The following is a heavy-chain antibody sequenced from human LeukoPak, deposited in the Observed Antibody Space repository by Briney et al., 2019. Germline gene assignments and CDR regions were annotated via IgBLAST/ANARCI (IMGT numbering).Heavy chain of an antibody. Sequence: QTGGSLRLSCAASGFTFSSYEMNWVRQAPGKGLEWVSYISSSGSTIYYADSVKGRFTISRDNAKNSLYLQMNSLRAEDTAVYYCATAVPLDYWGQGTLVTVSS. D-gene: IGHD6-19*01. CDR3: ATAVPLDY. J-gene: IGHJ4*02. CDR2: ISSSGSTI. V-gene: IGHV3-48*03. CDR1: GFTFSSYE.